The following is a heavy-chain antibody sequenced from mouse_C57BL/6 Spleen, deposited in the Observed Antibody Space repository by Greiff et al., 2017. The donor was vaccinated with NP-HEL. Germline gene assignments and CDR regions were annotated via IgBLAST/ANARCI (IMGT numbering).Heavy chain of an antibody. D-gene: IGHD3-3*01. CDR3: ARSEGPYYAMDY. V-gene: IGHV1-82*01. CDR2: IYPGDGDT. Sequence: QVQLQQSGPELVKPGASVKISCKASGYAFSSSWMNWVKQRPGKGLEWIGRIYPGDGDTNYNGKFKGKATLTADKSSSTAYMQLSSLTSEDSAVYFCARSEGPYYAMDYWGQGTSVTVSS. J-gene: IGHJ4*01. CDR1: GYAFSSSW.